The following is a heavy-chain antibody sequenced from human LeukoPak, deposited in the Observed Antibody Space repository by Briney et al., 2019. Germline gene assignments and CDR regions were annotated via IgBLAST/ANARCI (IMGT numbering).Heavy chain of an antibody. CDR3: ARYSSSWYYYYMDV. Sequence: PSETLSLTCTVSGGSISNYYWSWIRQPPGKELEWIGYIYYSGSTNYNPSLKSRVTISVDTSKNQFSLKLSSVTAADTAVYYCARYSSSWYYYYMDVWGKGTTVTISS. D-gene: IGHD6-13*01. J-gene: IGHJ6*03. CDR1: GGSISNYY. V-gene: IGHV4-59*12. CDR2: IYYSGST.